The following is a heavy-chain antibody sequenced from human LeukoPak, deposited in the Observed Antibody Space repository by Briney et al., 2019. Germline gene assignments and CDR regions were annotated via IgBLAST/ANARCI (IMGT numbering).Heavy chain of an antibody. CDR1: GYRFPNYW. CDR3: ARHDSRWYIDY. V-gene: IGHV5-51*01. Sequence: GESLKISCKGSGYRFPNYWIGWVRQMPGKGLEWMGIISGGNYETTYSPSFQGQVTISADKSITTAYLQWSSLTASDTAMYYCARHDSRWYIDYWGQGTLVTVSS. D-gene: IGHD4-23*01. CDR2: ISGGNYET. J-gene: IGHJ4*02.